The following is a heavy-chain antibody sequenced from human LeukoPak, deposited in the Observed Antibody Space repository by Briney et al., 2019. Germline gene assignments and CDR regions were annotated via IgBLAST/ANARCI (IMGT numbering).Heavy chain of an antibody. CDR1: GFSLSTSGVG. CDR2: TYWDDDK. V-gene: IGHV2-5*02. Sequence: SGPTLVKPTQTLTLTCTFSGFSLSTSGVGVGWIRQPPGKALEWLALTYWDDDKRYSPSLKSRLTITKDTSKNQVVLTMTNMDPVDTATYYCAHSPRGYGDYGEGYFDLWGRGTLVTVSS. CDR3: AHSPRGYGDYGEGYFDL. D-gene: IGHD4-17*01. J-gene: IGHJ2*01.